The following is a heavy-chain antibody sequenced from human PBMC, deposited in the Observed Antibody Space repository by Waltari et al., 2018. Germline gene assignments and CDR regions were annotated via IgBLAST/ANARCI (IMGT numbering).Heavy chain of an antibody. V-gene: IGHV4-59*11. CDR2: MYFSGTH. CDR3: ARLPRGSVIIGAFDI. Sequence: VQLQESGPGLVKPSETLSLSCEVSGDSITSHFWSWIRQAPGKGLEWIGYMYFSGTHNYNPSLNSRVTISIDTSKNHFSLNLRSVTAADTAIYYCARLPRGSVIIGAFDIWGQGTQVTVSS. D-gene: IGHD3-22*01. CDR1: GDSITSHF. J-gene: IGHJ3*02.